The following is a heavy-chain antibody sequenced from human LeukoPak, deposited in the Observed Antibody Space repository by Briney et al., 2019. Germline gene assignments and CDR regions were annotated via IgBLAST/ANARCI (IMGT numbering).Heavy chain of an antibody. D-gene: IGHD3-3*01. CDR1: GGTSSSYA. CDR2: IIPIFGTA. V-gene: IGHV1-69*01. CDR3: ARGRFLEWLQYYYYYYMDV. Sequence: SVKVSCKASGGTSSSYAISWVRQAPGQGLEWMGGIIPIFGTANYAQKFQGRVTITADESTSTAYMELSSLRSEDTAVYYCARGRFLEWLQYYYYYYMDVWGKGTTVTVSS. J-gene: IGHJ6*03.